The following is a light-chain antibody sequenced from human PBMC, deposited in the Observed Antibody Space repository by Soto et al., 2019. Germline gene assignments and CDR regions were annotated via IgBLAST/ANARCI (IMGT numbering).Light chain of an antibody. CDR3: QQLSGYPIT. J-gene: IGKJ3*01. V-gene: IGKV1-9*01. CDR1: QDISSY. Sequence: DVQLTQSPSFLSASVGDRVTITCRASQDISSYLSWYQQKPGKAPDLLIYAASTLQRGVPSRFSGSGSGTDFTLTISSLQPEDSATYYCQQLSGYPITFGPGTKVD. CDR2: AAS.